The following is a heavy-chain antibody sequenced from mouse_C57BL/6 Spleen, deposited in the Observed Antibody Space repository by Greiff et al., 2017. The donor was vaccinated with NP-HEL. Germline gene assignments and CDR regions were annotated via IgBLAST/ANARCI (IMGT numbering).Heavy chain of an antibody. CDR3: AREAGNSYYFDY. J-gene: IGHJ2*01. Sequence: EVQLQQPGTELVKPGASVKLSCKASGYTFTSYWMHWVKQRTEQGLEWIGRIDPEDGETKYAPKFQGKATITADTSSNTAYLQLSSLTSEDTAVYYCAREAGNSYYFDYWGQGTTLTVSS. CDR1: GYTFTSYW. CDR2: IDPEDGET. D-gene: IGHD2-1*01. V-gene: IGHV14-2*01.